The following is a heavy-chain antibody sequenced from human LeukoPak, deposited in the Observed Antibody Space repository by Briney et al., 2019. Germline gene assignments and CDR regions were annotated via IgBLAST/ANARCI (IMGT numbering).Heavy chain of an antibody. J-gene: IGHJ2*01. Sequence: ASVKVSCKASGYAFSAYYMHWVRQAPGQGLEWMGWLNPQTGDTHFAQKFQGRVAMTRDTSLSTAYMDLSRLTSDDTAVYYCARDWPGISLHFDLWGRGTLITVSS. CDR2: LNPQTGDT. V-gene: IGHV1-2*02. CDR1: GYAFSAYY. D-gene: IGHD2-15*01. CDR3: ARDWPGISLHFDL.